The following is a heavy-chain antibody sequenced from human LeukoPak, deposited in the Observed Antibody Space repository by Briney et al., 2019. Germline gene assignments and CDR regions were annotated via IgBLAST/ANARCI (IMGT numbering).Heavy chain of an antibody. Sequence: SETLSLTCTVSGGSISSSSYYWGWIRQPPGKGLEWIGSIYYSGSTYYNPSLKSRVTISVDKSKNQFSLKLSSVTAADTAVYYCARGPVVATPMGAFFDYWGQGTLVTVSS. V-gene: IGHV4-39*07. J-gene: IGHJ4*02. CDR2: IYYSGST. CDR3: ARGPVVATPMGAFFDY. D-gene: IGHD5-12*01. CDR1: GGSISSSSYY.